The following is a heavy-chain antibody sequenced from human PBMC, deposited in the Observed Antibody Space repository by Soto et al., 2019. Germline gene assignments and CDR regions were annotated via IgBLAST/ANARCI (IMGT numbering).Heavy chain of an antibody. CDR2: IIPIFGTA. J-gene: IGHJ6*02. D-gene: IGHD3-22*01. CDR3: GGGPYYYDSNAYYYYYGMDV. Sequence: QVQLVQSGAEVKKPGSSVKVSCKASGGTFSSYAISWVRQAPGQGLEWMGGIIPIFGTANSAQKFQGRVTITAEESTSTAYMELSSLSSDDTAVYCCGGGPYYYDSNAYYYYYGMDVWGQGTTGTVSS. V-gene: IGHV1-69*01. CDR1: GGTFSSYA.